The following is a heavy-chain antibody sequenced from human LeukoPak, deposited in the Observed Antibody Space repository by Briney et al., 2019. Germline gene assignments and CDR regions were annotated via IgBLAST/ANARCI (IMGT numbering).Heavy chain of an antibody. J-gene: IGHJ5*02. Sequence: ASVKVSCKASGYTFTGYYMHWVRQAPGQGLEWMGWINPNSGGTNYAQKFQGRVTMTRDTSISTAYMELSRLRSDDTAVYYCARDRWTMVPYLNWFDPWGQGTLVTVSS. CDR2: INPNSGGT. CDR1: GYTFTGYY. CDR3: ARDRWTMVPYLNWFDP. V-gene: IGHV1-2*02. D-gene: IGHD3-10*01.